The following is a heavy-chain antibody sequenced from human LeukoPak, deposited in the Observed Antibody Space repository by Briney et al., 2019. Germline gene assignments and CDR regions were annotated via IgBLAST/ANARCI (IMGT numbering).Heavy chain of an antibody. CDR2: TYYRSRGYH. J-gene: IGHJ3*02. CDR3: ARDLVGYSFDPTAFDI. CDR1: GDSVSSNSAA. D-gene: IGHD5-18*01. Sequence: SQTLSLTCAISGDSVSSNSAAWNWVRQSPSRGLEWLGRTYYRSRGYHDYALSVKSRITINPDTPKNQVSLQLNSVTPEDTAVYYCARDLVGYSFDPTAFDIWGQGTMVTVSS. V-gene: IGHV6-1*01.